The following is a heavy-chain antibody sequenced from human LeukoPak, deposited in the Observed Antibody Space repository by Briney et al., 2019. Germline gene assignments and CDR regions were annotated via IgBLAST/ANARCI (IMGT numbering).Heavy chain of an antibody. J-gene: IGHJ4*02. CDR3: ARGFTVTTFDY. CDR2: IYTSGST. Sequence: PSETLSLTCTVSGGSISSGSYYWSWIRQPAGKGLEWIGRIYTSGSTNYNPSLKSRVTISVDTSKNQFSLKLSSVTAADTAVYYCARGFTVTTFDYWGQGTLVTVSS. D-gene: IGHD4-17*01. V-gene: IGHV4-61*02. CDR1: GGSISSGSYY.